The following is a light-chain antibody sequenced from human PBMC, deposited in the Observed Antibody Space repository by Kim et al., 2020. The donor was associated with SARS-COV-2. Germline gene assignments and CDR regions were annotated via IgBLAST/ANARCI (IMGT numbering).Light chain of an antibody. CDR1: ESVDNW. V-gene: IGKV1-5*03. CDR2: KTS. J-gene: IGKJ1*01. Sequence: DIQMTQSPSTLTASVGDRVTIICRASESVDNWLAWHQQKPGKAPKSLIYKTSYLESGVPSRFSSSGSGTEFTLTISSLQPGDFATYYCQQYRSESPTFGQGTKVDIK. CDR3: QQYRSESPT.